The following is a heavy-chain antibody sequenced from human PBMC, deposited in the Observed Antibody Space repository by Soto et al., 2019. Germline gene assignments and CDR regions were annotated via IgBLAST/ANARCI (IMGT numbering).Heavy chain of an antibody. V-gene: IGHV1-18*01. D-gene: IGHD3-10*01. CDR3: ARDTMVTTNWFDP. J-gene: IGHJ5*02. CDR1: GYTFTSYG. CDR2: ISVHNGNT. Sequence: QAQLEQSGAEVKKPGASVKVSCKASGYTFTSYGISWVRQAPGQGLEWMGWISVHNGNTDYAQKLQGRVTMTADTSTSTAYMELRSLRSDDTAVYYCARDTMVTTNWFDPWGQGTLVTVSS.